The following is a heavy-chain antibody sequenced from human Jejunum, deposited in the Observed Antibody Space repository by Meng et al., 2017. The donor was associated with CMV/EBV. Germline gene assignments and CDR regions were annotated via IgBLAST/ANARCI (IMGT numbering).Heavy chain of an antibody. Sequence: KASGGTLSSYAISWVRQAPGQGLEWMGGTIPIFETPNYAQRFQGRVTMTTDESTSTAYMELSSLRSDDTAVYYCARGGWELLPFDYWGQGTLVTVSS. CDR2: TIPIFETP. J-gene: IGHJ4*02. D-gene: IGHD1-26*01. CDR3: ARGGWELLPFDY. CDR1: GGTLSSYA. V-gene: IGHV1-69*05.